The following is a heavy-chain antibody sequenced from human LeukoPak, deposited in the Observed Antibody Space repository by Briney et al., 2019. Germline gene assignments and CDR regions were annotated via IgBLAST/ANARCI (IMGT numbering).Heavy chain of an antibody. Sequence: SGPTLVNPTQTLTLTCTFSGFSLSTSGVGVGWIRQPPGKALEWLALIYWNDDKRYSPSLKSRLTITKDTSKNLVVLTMTNMDPVDTATYYCAHILSRGDCSSTCCLNWFDPWGQGTLVTVSS. V-gene: IGHV2-5*01. CDR2: IYWNDDK. CDR1: GFSLSTSGVG. D-gene: IGHD2-2*01. CDR3: AHILSRGDCSSTCCLNWFDP. J-gene: IGHJ5*02.